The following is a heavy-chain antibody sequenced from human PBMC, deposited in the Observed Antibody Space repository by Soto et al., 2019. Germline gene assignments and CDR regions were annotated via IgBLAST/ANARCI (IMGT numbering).Heavy chain of an antibody. Sequence: QVQVVEAGGNIVQPGTSLRISCAASGFAFTNYGIHWVRQAPGKGLEWVAHISNDGSKKCYADSVKGRFTISRDNSENTVYLQMTSLRPDDTAVFYCARDVAMPTGFGLGYWGQGTLVTVSS. CDR1: GFAFTNYG. CDR3: ARDVAMPTGFGLGY. CDR2: ISNDGSKK. D-gene: IGHD3-16*01. V-gene: IGHV3-30*03. J-gene: IGHJ4*02.